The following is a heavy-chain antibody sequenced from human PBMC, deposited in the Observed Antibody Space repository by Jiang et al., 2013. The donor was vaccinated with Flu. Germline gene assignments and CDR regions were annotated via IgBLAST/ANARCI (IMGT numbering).Heavy chain of an antibody. CDR2: ISVYNHNT. Sequence: SGAEVKKPGASVKVSCQTSGYSFTTFGITWVRQAPGQRLEWMGWISVYNHNTKYAQELQGRVTLTTDTSTGTAYMELRDLRSDDTAMYYCAKDSYRFGEFPPYVDYWGQGTLVTVTS. D-gene: IGHD2-21*01. J-gene: IGHJ4*02. V-gene: IGHV1-18*01. CDR1: GYSFTTFG. CDR3: AKDSYRFGEFPPYVDY.